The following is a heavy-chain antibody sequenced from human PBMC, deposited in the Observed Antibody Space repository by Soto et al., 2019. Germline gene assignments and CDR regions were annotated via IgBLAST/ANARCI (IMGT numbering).Heavy chain of an antibody. D-gene: IGHD1-26*01. CDR3: ARAKYSGSYTYYYYGMDV. V-gene: IGHV3-48*02. CDR2: ISSTSNTI. CDR1: VFTFSEYS. J-gene: IGHJ6*02. Sequence: WSLRLSCSASVFTFSEYSMNWFRQAPGKGRGWVSYISSTSNTIYYADPVKGRFTISRDNAKNSLSLQMNSRRDEDTAMYYCARAKYSGSYTYYYYGMDVWGQGTTVTVSS.